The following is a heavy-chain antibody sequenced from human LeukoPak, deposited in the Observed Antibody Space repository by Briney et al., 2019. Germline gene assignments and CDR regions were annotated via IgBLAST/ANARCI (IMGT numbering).Heavy chain of an antibody. V-gene: IGHV4-30-2*01. CDR3: ARVGPGLYYFDY. J-gene: IGHJ4*02. D-gene: IGHD2-15*01. CDR1: GGSIGSGGYS. Sequence: PSQTLSLTCAVSGGSIGSGGYSWSWIRQPPGKGLEWIGYIYHSGSTYYNPSLKSRVTISVDRSKNQFSLKLSSVTAADTAVYYCARVGPGLYYFDYWGQGTLVTVSS. CDR2: IYHSGST.